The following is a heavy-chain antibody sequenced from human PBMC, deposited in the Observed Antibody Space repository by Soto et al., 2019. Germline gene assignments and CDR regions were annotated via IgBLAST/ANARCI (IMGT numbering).Heavy chain of an antibody. V-gene: IGHV3-23*01. CDR1: GFTFSSSA. CDR2: IRVGGGDT. J-gene: IGHJ5*02. CDR3: AKCSVGTVRTSGWCNWFDP. D-gene: IGHD6-19*01. Sequence: EVRLLESGGVLAQPGGSRRLSCAASGFTFSSSAMNWVRQAPGKGLEWVSSIRVGGGDTFYADSVRGRFAVSRDISRNTLYLHMNSLRADDTAIYYCAKCSVGTVRTSGWCNWFDPWGQGTLVSVYS.